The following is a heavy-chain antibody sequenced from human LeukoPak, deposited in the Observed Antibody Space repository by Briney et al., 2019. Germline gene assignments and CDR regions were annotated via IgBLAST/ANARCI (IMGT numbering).Heavy chain of an antibody. J-gene: IGHJ4*02. CDR3: LGSSSPFDY. Sequence: GRSLRLSCAASGFTFSSYAMHWVRQAPGKGLEWVAVISYDGSNKYYADSVKGRLTISRDNSKNTLYLQMNSLRAEDTAVYYCLGSSSPFDYWGQGTLVTVSS. D-gene: IGHD6-6*01. CDR1: GFTFSSYA. CDR2: ISYDGSNK. V-gene: IGHV3-30-3*01.